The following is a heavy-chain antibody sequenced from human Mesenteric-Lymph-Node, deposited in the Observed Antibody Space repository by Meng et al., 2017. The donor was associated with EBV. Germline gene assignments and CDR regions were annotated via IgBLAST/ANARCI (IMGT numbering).Heavy chain of an antibody. CDR3: ARDPYGATDF. J-gene: IGHJ4*02. V-gene: IGHV4-61*01. D-gene: IGHD4-17*01. CDR1: GGSVSSVSYY. Sequence: QLRLQESGPGLVKPSETLSLTCTDSGGSVSSVSYYWNWIRQPPGKGLEWIGYVYYSGSTKYNPSLKSRVTISVDTSKNQFSLKLTSVTAADTAVYYCARDPYGATDFWGQGTLVTVSS. CDR2: VYYSGST.